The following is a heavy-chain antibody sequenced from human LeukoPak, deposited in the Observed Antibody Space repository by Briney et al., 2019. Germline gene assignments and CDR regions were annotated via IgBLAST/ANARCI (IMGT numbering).Heavy chain of an antibody. V-gene: IGHV3-72*01. CDR1: GFTFSDHY. CDR2: IRKKTNSYTT. J-gene: IGHJ4*02. D-gene: IGHD6-6*01. CDR3: ARVYTSSSRTFDY. Sequence: GGSLRPSCAASGFTFSDHYMDWVRQAPGKGLEWVARIRKKTNSYTTEYAASVKGRFTISRDDSRNSLYLQMNSLKTEDTAVYYCARVYTSSSRTFDYWGQGTLVTVSS.